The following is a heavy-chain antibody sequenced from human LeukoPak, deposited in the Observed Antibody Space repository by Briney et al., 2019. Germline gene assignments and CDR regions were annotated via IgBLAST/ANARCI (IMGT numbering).Heavy chain of an antibody. Sequence: GASVKVSCKASGYTFTSYGISWVRQAPGQGLEWMGWISAYNGNTNYAQKLQGRVTMTTDTSTSTAYMELRSLRSDDTAVYYCAKVVAATRDYYDRSGYYLFDYWGQGTLVTVSS. CDR3: AKVVAATRDYYDRSGYYLFDY. D-gene: IGHD3-22*01. CDR2: ISAYNGNT. CDR1: GYTFTSYG. J-gene: IGHJ4*02. V-gene: IGHV1-18*01.